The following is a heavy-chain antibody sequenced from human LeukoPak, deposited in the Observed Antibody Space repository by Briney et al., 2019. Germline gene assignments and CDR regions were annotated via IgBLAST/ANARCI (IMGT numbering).Heavy chain of an antibody. V-gene: IGHV3-72*01. CDR2: TRNKANSYTT. CDR1: GFTFSHHC. CDR3: ARESGGGVLGYFDL. D-gene: IGHD3-10*01. Sequence: AGGSLRLSCAASGFTFSHHCMDWVRQAPGNGLEWVGRTRNKANSYTTEYPASVKGRFTISRDDSKKSVYQQMNSLTTEHNTVYYCARESGGGVLGYFDLWGRGTLVSVSS. J-gene: IGHJ2*01.